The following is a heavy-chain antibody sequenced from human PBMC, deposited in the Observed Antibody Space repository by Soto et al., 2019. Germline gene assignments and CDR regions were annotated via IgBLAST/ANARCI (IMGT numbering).Heavy chain of an antibody. Sequence: EVQLVESGGGLVQPGGSLRLSCLASGFTFSANSMNWVRKAPGKGLEWVSYISSSSVTIYYADSVRGRFTISRDNAKDSLYLHMNSLRDEDTAVYYCATAPTGVDYWGQGTLVTVSS. CDR2: ISSSSVTI. CDR1: GFTFSANS. J-gene: IGHJ4*02. V-gene: IGHV3-48*02. D-gene: IGHD4-17*01. CDR3: ATAPTGVDY.